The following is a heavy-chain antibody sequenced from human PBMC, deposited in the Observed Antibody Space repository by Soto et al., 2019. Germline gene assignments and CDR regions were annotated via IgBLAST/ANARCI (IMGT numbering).Heavy chain of an antibody. CDR1: GYTFTGYY. CDR3: ATKDLTDI. J-gene: IGHJ3*02. CDR2: INPNSGGT. Sequence: GASVKVSCKASGYTFTGYYMHWVRQAPGQGLEWMGWINPNSGGTNYAQKNQGWVTMTRDTSISTAYMELSRLRSEDTAVYYCATKDLTDIWGQGTMVTVS. V-gene: IGHV1-2*04. D-gene: IGHD7-27*01.